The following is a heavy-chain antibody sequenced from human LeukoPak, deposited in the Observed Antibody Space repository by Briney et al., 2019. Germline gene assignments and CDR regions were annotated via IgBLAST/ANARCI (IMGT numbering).Heavy chain of an antibody. J-gene: IGHJ6*03. CDR2: MNPNSGNT. D-gene: IGHD3-10*01. CDR3: ARGRRYYGSGKNYYMDV. CDR1: GYTFTSYD. V-gene: IGHV1-8*01. Sequence: ASVKVSCKASGYTFTSYDINWVRQATGQGLEWMGWMNPNSGNTGYAQKFQGRVTMTRNTSISTAYMEPSSLRSEDTAVYYCARGRRYYGSGKNYYMDVWGKGTTVTISS.